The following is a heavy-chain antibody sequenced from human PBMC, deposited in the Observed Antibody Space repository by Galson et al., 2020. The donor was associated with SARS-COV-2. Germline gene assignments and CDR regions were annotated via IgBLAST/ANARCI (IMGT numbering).Heavy chain of an antibody. J-gene: IGHJ6*03. D-gene: IGHD2-2*01. CDR3: VRGAEERRIIVVVPYYYTYMDV. CDR2: INHRGST. CDR1: GGSFKNYY. V-gene: IGHV4-34*01. Sequence: SQTLSLTCAVYGGSFKNYYWTWLRQSPGKGLQWIGEINHRGSTNYDPPLQGRVAMSVDTSKNQFSLRLSSVTAADTAVYYCVRGAEERRIIVVVPYYYTYMDVWGGGTAVTVSS.